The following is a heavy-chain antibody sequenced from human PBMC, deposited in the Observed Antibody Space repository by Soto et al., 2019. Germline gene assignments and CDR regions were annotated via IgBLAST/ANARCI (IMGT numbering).Heavy chain of an antibody. CDR1: GGTFSSYA. Sequence: EASVKVSCKASGGTFSSYAISWVRQAPGQGLEWMGGIIPIFGTANYAQKLQGRVTITADESTSTAYMELSSLRSEDTAVYYCARGAAYYYYYGMDVWGQGTTVTVSS. J-gene: IGHJ6*02. CDR3: ARGAAYYYYYGMDV. V-gene: IGHV1-69*13. CDR2: IIPIFGTA.